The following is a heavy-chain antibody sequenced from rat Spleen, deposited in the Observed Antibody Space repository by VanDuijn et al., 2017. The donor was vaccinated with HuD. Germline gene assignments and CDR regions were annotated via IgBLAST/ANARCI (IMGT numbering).Heavy chain of an antibody. CDR1: GFTFSSYW. J-gene: IGHJ2*01. V-gene: IGHV5-58*01. CDR3: ASHNSGYFEY. D-gene: IGHD4-3*01. Sequence: EVQLVETGGGLVQPGRSLKLSCVASGFTFSSYWMYWIRQAPGKGREWVSSINTDGGSTYYPDSVKGRFKISRDNAKTTLYLQMDSLRSEDTATYYCASHNSGYFEYWGQGVMVTVSS. CDR2: INTDGGST.